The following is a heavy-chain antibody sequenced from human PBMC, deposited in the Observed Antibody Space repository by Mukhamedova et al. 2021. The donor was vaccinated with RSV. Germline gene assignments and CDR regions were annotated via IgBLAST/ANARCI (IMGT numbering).Heavy chain of an antibody. CDR3: AKDRGVAAAGGYNWFDP. Sequence: GDSISSYYWSWIRQPPGKGLEWIGYIYYSGSTNYNPSLKSRVTISVDTSKNQFSLKLSSVTAADTAVYYCAKDRGVAAAGGYNWFDP. J-gene: IGHJ5*02. D-gene: IGHD6-13*01. CDR1: GDSISSYY. V-gene: IGHV4-59*01. CDR2: IYYSGST.